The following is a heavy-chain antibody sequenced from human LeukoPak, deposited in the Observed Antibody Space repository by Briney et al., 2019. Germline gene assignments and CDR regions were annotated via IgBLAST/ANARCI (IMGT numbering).Heavy chain of an antibody. CDR2: ISSSASYI. Sequence: GGSLRLSCTASGFTFSSYTMNWVRQAPGKGLGWVSSISSSASYINYADSVKGRFTISRDNAKNSLYLQMTSLRAEDTAVYYCARDGNYYDSSGDYHFDYWGQGALVAVSS. V-gene: IGHV3-21*01. D-gene: IGHD3-22*01. CDR1: GFTFSSYT. J-gene: IGHJ4*02. CDR3: ARDGNYYDSSGDYHFDY.